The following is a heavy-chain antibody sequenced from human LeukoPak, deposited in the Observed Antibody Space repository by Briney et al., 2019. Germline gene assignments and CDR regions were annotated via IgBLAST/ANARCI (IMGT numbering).Heavy chain of an antibody. CDR3: ATLAAHYYGSAYGMDV. CDR1: GFTFSAYA. D-gene: IGHD3-10*01. J-gene: IGHJ6*02. V-gene: IGHV3-23*01. Sequence: GGSLRLSCAVSGFTFSAYAMSWVRQAPGKGLEWVSAIMGSGGSTYYAESVKGRFTISRDNSKNTLSLQMNSLRAEDTAVYYCATLAAHYYGSAYGMDVRGQGTTVTVSS. CDR2: IMGSGGST.